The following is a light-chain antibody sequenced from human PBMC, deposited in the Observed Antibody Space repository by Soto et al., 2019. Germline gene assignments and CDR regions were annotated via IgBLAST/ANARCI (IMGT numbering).Light chain of an antibody. CDR3: ATWDDSLNAWV. Sequence: QSVLTQPPSASGTPGQRVTISCPGSNSNIGSNTVNWYQQLPGTAPKLLIYSDNQRPSGVPDRFSGSKSGTSASLAISGLQSEDEADYYCATWDDSLNAWVFGGGTKLTVL. CDR2: SDN. V-gene: IGLV1-44*01. CDR1: NSNIGSNT. J-gene: IGLJ3*02.